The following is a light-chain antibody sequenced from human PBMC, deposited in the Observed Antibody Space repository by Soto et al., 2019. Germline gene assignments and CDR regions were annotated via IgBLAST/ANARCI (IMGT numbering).Light chain of an antibody. CDR1: SSNIGAGYD. CDR2: GNS. V-gene: IGLV1-40*01. J-gene: IGLJ1*01. CDR3: SSYAGSSNV. Sequence: VLTQPPSVSGAPGQRVTISCTGSSSNIGAGYDVHWYQQLPGTAPKLLIYGNSNRPSGVPDRFSGSKSGTSASLAITGLQAEDEADYYCSSYAGSSNVFGTGTKLTVL.